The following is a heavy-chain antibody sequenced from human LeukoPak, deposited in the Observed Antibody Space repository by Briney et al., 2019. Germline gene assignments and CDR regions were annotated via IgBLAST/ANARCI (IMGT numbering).Heavy chain of an antibody. CDR3: ARDRGSGYGADAFDI. Sequence: PSETLSLTCTVSGGSISSSSYYWGWIRQPPGKGLEWIGSIYYSGSTYYNPSLKSRVTISVDTSKNQFSLKLSSVTAADTAVYYCARDRGSGYGADAFDIWGQGTMVTVSS. D-gene: IGHD3-22*01. CDR1: GGSISSSSYY. J-gene: IGHJ3*02. V-gene: IGHV4-39*07. CDR2: IYYSGST.